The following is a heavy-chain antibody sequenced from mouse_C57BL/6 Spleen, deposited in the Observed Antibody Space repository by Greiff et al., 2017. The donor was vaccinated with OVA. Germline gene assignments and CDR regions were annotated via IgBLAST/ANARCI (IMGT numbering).Heavy chain of an antibody. CDR1: GYSITSGYY. V-gene: IGHV3-6*01. CDR2: ISYDGSN. Sequence: EVQLQESGPGLVKPSQSLSLTCSVTGYSITSGYYWNWIRQFPGNKLEWMGYISYDGSNNYNPSLKNRISITRDTSKNQFFLKLNSVTTEDTATYYCARGDYYGSCYFDYWGQGTTLTVSS. D-gene: IGHD1-1*01. CDR3: ARGDYYGSCYFDY. J-gene: IGHJ2*01.